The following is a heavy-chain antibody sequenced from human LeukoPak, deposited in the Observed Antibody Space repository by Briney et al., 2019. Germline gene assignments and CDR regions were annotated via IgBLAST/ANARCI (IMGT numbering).Heavy chain of an antibody. CDR2: ISYDGSNK. J-gene: IGHJ4*02. Sequence: GGSLRLSCAASGFTFSSYGMHWVRQAPGKGLEWVAVISYDGSNKYYADSVKGRFTISRDNSKNTLYLQMNSLRAEDTAVYYCARVPRQWLVDYWGQGTLVTVSS. V-gene: IGHV3-30*03. CDR3: ARVPRQWLVDY. CDR1: GFTFSSYG. D-gene: IGHD6-19*01.